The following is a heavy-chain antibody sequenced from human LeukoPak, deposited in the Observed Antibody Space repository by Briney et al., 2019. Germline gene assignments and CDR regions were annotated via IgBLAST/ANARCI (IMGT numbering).Heavy chain of an antibody. CDR1: GFTFSSSA. J-gene: IGHJ4*02. D-gene: IGHD5/OR15-5a*01. CDR2: ISGSGGGT. Sequence: GGSLRLSCTGPGFTFSSSAMSWVCQAPGKGLEWVSAISGSGGGTFYADSMKGRFTISRDNSKNTLYLQMNSLRAEDTAVYYCAKDLRGHPFDYWGQGTLVTVSS. V-gene: IGHV3-23*01. CDR3: AKDLRGHPFDY.